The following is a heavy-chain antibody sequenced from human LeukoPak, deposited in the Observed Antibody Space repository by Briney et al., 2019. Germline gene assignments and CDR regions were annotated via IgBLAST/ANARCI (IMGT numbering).Heavy chain of an antibody. D-gene: IGHD3-22*01. CDR3: ARVGSSGFQGDY. Sequence: PGGSLRLSXAASGFTFSSYSMNWVRQAPGKGLEWVSSISSSSSYIYYADSVKGRFTISRDNAKNSLYLQMNSLRVEDTAVYYCARVGSSGFQGDYWGQGTLVTVSS. J-gene: IGHJ4*02. CDR1: GFTFSSYS. CDR2: ISSSSSYI. V-gene: IGHV3-21*01.